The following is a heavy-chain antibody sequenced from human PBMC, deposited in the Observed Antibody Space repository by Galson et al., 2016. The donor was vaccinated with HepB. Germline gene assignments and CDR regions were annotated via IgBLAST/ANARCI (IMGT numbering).Heavy chain of an antibody. CDR3: ARDRIIMLRGVTNWLDP. CDR1: GFTFRSYD. J-gene: IGHJ5*02. V-gene: IGHV3-23*01. Sequence: SLRLSCAASGFTFRSYDMGWVRQAPGKGLEWVSTISGSGGRTYYADSVKGRLTISRDNAKNSLYLQMNSLRAEDTAMYYCARDRIIMLRGVTNWLDPWGQGTLVTVSS. D-gene: IGHD3-10*01. CDR2: ISGSGGRT.